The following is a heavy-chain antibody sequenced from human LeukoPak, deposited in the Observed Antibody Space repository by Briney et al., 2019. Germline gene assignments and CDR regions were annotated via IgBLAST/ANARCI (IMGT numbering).Heavy chain of an antibody. CDR1: GFTFSSYW. J-gene: IGHJ4*02. CDR2: IKQDGREK. CDR3: ARILGYCGSTTCFLAFDY. Sequence: GGSLRLSCAASGFTFSSYWMSWVRQAPGKGLEWVANIKQDGREKYYVDSVKGRFTISRDNAKNSLYLQVNSLRAEDTAVYSCARILGYCGSTTCFLAFDYWGQGTLVTVSS. V-gene: IGHV3-7*01. D-gene: IGHD2-2*01.